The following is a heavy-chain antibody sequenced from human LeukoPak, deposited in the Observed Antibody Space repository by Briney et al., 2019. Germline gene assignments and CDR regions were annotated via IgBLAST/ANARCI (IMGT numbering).Heavy chain of an antibody. V-gene: IGHV4-34*01. CDR1: GGAFSGYC. J-gene: IGHJ4*02. D-gene: IGHD3-22*01. Sequence: SETLSPTCAVYGGAFSGYCWSWIRQPPGKGREWIGEINHSGSTKYIASLKSRVSISVDTSKIQFSLNMSSVTAADTAVYFCARGPPTDYYDNSCFCYVFDYWGQGTLVTVSS. CDR2: INHSGST. CDR3: ARGPPTDYYDNSCFCYVFDY.